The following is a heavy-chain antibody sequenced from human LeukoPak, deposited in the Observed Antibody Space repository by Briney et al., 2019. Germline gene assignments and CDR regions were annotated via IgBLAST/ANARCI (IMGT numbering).Heavy chain of an antibody. CDR1: GFILSDHY. Sequence: PGGSLRLSCAGSGFILSDHYMDWVRQAPGKGLEWVGRTRNRDNNYRTDYAASVKGRFIIFRDDSKNSMYLQMNTLKSEDTAVYYCARAGDYYSTGDCWGQGTLVTVSS. V-gene: IGHV3-72*01. J-gene: IGHJ4*02. D-gene: IGHD2-21*02. CDR2: TRNRDNNYRT. CDR3: ARAGDYYSTGDC.